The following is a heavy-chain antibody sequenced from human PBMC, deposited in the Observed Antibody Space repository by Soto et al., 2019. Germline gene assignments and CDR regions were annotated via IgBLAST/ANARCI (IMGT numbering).Heavy chain of an antibody. CDR1: GGSISSYY. J-gene: IGHJ4*02. CDR2: IYYSGST. V-gene: IGHV4-59*01. D-gene: IGHD5-18*01. CDR3: ARGYSCGYDFDY. Sequence: SETLSLTCTVSGGSISSYYWSWIRQPPGKGLEWIGYIYYSGSTNYNPSLKSRVTISVDTSKNQFSLKLSSVTAADTAVYYCARGYSCGYDFDYWGQGTLVTVSS.